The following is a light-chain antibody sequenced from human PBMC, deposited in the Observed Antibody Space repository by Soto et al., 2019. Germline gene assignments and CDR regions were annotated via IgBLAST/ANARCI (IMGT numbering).Light chain of an antibody. J-gene: IGLJ2*01. CDR2: GNN. V-gene: IGLV1-40*01. Sequence: QLVLTQPPSVSGAPGQRVTISCTGSSSNIGAGFEVHWYQQFPGTAPKLLIYGNNNRPSGVPDRFSGSRSGTSASLAITGLQAEDEADYYCQSYDNSLSGVLFGGGTKLTVL. CDR1: SSNIGAGFE. CDR3: QSYDNSLSGVL.